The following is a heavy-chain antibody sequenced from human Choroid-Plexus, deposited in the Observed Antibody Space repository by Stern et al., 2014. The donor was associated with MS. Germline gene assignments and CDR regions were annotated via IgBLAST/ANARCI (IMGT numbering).Heavy chain of an antibody. J-gene: IGHJ5*02. Sequence: QLVQSGGGVVQPGRPLRLSCVASGFTLGSCAMHWVRQAPGKGLEWVAGVSYDGSNKYYAESVKGRFTISRDNSQNPLYMQMSSLRPEDTAVYYCAKDRQYLTYFFDHWGQGSLVTVSS. CDR1: GFTLGSCA. V-gene: IGHV3-30*18. CDR3: AKDRQYLTYFFDH. CDR2: VSYDGSNK. D-gene: IGHD2/OR15-2a*01.